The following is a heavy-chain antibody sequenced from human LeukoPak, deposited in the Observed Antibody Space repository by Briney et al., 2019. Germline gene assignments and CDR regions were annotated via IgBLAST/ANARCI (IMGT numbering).Heavy chain of an antibody. D-gene: IGHD6-19*01. Sequence: ASVKVSCKASGYTSTNYGISWVRQAPGQGLEWMGWISAYNGNTDYAQKLQGRVTMTTDTSTSTAYMELRSLRSDDTAVYYCARDVNAVAGTTYFDYWGQGTLVTVSS. CDR3: ARDVNAVAGTTYFDY. CDR2: ISAYNGNT. CDR1: GYTSTNYG. J-gene: IGHJ4*02. V-gene: IGHV1-18*01.